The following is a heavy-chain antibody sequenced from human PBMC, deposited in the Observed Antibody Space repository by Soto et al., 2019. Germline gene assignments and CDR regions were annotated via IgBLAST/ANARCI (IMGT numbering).Heavy chain of an antibody. J-gene: IGHJ4*02. CDR1: GFTFSSYA. CDR3: ARGGGIAVAGTHLDY. V-gene: IGHV3-23*02. D-gene: IGHD6-19*01. Sequence: EVQLLESGGNLVQPGGSLKLSCAASGFTFSSYAMSWVRQAPGKGLEWVSGIGGSAAGSNYGDSVKGRFTISRDNSRNTVYLQMSSLRAEDTALYYCARGGGIAVAGTHLDYWGQGTLVTVSS. CDR2: IGGSAAGS.